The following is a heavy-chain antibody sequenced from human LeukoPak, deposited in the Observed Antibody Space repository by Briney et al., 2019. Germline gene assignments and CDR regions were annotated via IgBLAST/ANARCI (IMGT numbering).Heavy chain of an antibody. CDR3: AKMVTATMRNWFDP. J-gene: IGHJ5*02. CDR1: GFIFSNYG. D-gene: IGHD2-21*02. CDR2: ISSSSSYM. V-gene: IGHV3-21*01. Sequence: GGSLRLSRAASGFIFSNYGMSWVRQAPGKGLGWVSSISSSSSYMYYADSVKGRFTISRDNAKNSLYLQMNSLRAEDTAVYYCAKMVTATMRNWFDPWGHGTQVTVSS.